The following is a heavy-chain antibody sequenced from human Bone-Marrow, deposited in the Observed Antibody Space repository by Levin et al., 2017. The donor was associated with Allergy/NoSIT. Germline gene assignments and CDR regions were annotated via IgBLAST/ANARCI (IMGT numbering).Heavy chain of an antibody. D-gene: IGHD2-15*01. J-gene: IGHJ4*02. Sequence: PGGSLRLSCAASGFTFSGYGMHWLRQAPGKGLEWVALIYYDGTEKYYADSVRGRFSISRDNSKNTLHLQMNSLRADDTAIYFCAREAGGSRGGFDYWGQGTLVTVSS. V-gene: IGHV3-33*01. CDR1: GFTFSGYG. CDR2: IYYDGTEK. CDR3: AREAGGSRGGFDY.